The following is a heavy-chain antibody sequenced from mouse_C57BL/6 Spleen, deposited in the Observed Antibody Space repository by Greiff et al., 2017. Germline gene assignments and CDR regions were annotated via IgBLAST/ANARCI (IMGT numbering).Heavy chain of an antibody. J-gene: IGHJ1*03. V-gene: IGHV1-50*01. CDR1: GYTFTSYW. D-gene: IGHD2-3*01. CDR2: IDPSDSYT. Sequence: QVQLQQPGAELVKPGASVKLSCKASGYTFTSYWMQWVKQRPGQGLEWIGEIDPSDSYTNYNQKFKGKATLTVDTSSSAAYMQLSSLTSEDSAVYCCARWGLLVKYFDVWGKGTTVTVSS. CDR3: ARWGLLVKYFDV.